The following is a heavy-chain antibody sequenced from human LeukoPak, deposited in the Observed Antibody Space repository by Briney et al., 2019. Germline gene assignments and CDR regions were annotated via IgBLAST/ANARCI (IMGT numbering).Heavy chain of an antibody. CDR1: GFTFSSYW. V-gene: IGHV3-7*01. J-gene: IGHJ4*02. CDR2: IKHDGSAQ. D-gene: IGHD2-2*01. CDR3: ARVTVLVPGASDHFDY. Sequence: GGSLRLSCVASGFTFSSYWMMWARQSPGKGLEWVANIKHDGSAQYYGDSVKGRFTISRDNAKNSLYLQMNSLRAEDTAVYYCARVTVLVPGASDHFDYWGQGTLATVHS.